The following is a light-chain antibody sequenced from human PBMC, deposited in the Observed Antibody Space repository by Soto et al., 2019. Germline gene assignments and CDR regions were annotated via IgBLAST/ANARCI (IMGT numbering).Light chain of an antibody. CDR2: DGS. Sequence: VLTQSPATLSLSPGERATLSCRASQSVLTYLGWYQQRPGQAPRLLIYDGSNRAAGIPGRFSGSGSGTDFTLTISSLEPEDFAIYYCQQRSNLVSFGQGTRLEIK. V-gene: IGKV3-11*01. J-gene: IGKJ5*01. CDR3: QQRSNLVS. CDR1: QSVLTY.